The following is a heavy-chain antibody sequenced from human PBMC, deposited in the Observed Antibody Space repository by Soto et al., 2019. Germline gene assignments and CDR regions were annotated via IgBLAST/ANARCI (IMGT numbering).Heavy chain of an antibody. D-gene: IGHD3-10*01. CDR2: INAAIGEI. CDR1: GYSFTAYG. Sequence: ASVKVSCKASGYSFTAYGIHWVRQAPGQRLEWMGWINAAIGEIKFSQKFQGRVTISRDTSARTAYMELSGLRSEDTAVYYCAKAREVTLVRISLAQWGQGTLVTVSS. CDR3: AKAREVTLVRISLAQ. J-gene: IGHJ4*02. V-gene: IGHV1-3*01.